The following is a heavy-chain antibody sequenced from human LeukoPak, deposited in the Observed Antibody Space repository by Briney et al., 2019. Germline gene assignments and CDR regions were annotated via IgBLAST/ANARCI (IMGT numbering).Heavy chain of an antibody. J-gene: IGHJ4*02. Sequence: GGSLRLSCSASGFTFSTSTMHWVRQAPGKGLEYVSAISSNGGSTYYADSVKGRFTISRDNSKNTMYLQMSSLRAGDTALYYCVYRLSFDSWGQGTLVTISS. CDR2: ISSNGGST. CDR1: GFTFSTST. V-gene: IGHV3-64D*06. D-gene: IGHD4-11*01. CDR3: VYRLSFDS.